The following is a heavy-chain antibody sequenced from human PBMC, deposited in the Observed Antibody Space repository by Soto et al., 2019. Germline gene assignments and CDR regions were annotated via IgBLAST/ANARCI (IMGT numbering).Heavy chain of an antibody. CDR3: ARYGTGDSCLYCGMDV. CDR2: IYPGDSDT. Sequence: PGESLKISCKGSGYSFTTYWIGWVRQMPGKGLEWMGIIYPGDSDTTYSPSFQGQVTISADKSISTAYLQWHSLKASDTAIYYCARYGTGDSCLYCGMDVWGQGTTVTASS. V-gene: IGHV5-51*01. CDR1: GYSFTTYW. D-gene: IGHD2-21*02. J-gene: IGHJ6*02.